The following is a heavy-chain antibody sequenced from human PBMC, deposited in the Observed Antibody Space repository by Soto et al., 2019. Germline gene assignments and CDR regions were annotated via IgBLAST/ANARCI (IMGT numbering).Heavy chain of an antibody. CDR3: ARLYELGEDAFDV. D-gene: IGHD7-27*01. CDR1: GYIFRTYW. Sequence: GESLTISCQCSGYIFRTYWIGWVRQMAGKGLEWMGIIYPGDSDTKYSPPFQGQVTISVDKSISTAYLQWSSLKASDTAMYYCARLYELGEDAFDVWGQGTTVTVSS. CDR2: IYPGDSDT. J-gene: IGHJ3*01. V-gene: IGHV5-51*01.